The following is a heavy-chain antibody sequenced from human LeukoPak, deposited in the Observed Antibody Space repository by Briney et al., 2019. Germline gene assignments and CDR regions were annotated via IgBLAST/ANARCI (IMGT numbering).Heavy chain of an antibody. CDR1: GGSISSYY. V-gene: IGHV4-4*09. Sequence: SETLSLTCTVSGGSISSYYWSWIRQAPGKGLEWIGYIYTSGSTYYNPSLKSRVTISVETSKNQFSLKLTSVTAADTAVYYCARLSSGYPYFFDYWGQGTQVTVSS. CDR3: ARLSSGYPYFFDY. D-gene: IGHD3-22*01. CDR2: IYTSGST. J-gene: IGHJ4*02.